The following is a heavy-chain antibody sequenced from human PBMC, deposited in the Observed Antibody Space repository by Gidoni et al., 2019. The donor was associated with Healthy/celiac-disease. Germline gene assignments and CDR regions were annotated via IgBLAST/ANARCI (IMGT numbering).Heavy chain of an antibody. V-gene: IGHV3-9*01. Sequence: EVQLVESGGGLVQPGRSLRLSCAASGFTFDDYAMHWVRQAPGKCLEGVSGISWNSGSIGYADSVKGRFTISRDNAKNSLYLQMNSLRAEDTALYYCAKDGAGYSYGLLDYWGQGTLVTVSS. CDR3: AKDGAGYSYGLLDY. CDR1: GFTFDDYA. D-gene: IGHD5-18*01. CDR2: ISWNSGSI. J-gene: IGHJ4*02.